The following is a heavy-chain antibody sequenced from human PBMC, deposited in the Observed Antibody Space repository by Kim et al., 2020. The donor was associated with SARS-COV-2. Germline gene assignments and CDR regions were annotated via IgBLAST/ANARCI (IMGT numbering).Heavy chain of an antibody. V-gene: IGHV3-21*01. CDR1: GFTFSSYS. CDR3: ARDYYCSGGSCYLGY. CDR2: ISSSSSYI. D-gene: IGHD2-15*01. Sequence: GGSLRLSCAASGFTFSSYSMNWVRQAPGKGLEWVSSISSSSSYIYYADSVKGRFTISRYNAKNSLYLQMNSLRAEDTAVYYCARDYYCSGGSCYLGYWGQGTLVTVSS. J-gene: IGHJ4*02.